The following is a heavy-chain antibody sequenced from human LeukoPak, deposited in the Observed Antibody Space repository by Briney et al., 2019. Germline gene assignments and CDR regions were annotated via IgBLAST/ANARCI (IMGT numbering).Heavy chain of an antibody. CDR3: ARMTTVTTWSYYYYMDV. V-gene: IGHV4-59*12. CDR2: IYYSGST. Sequence: SETLSLTCTVSGGSISSYYWSWIRQPPGKGLEWIGNIYYSGSTNYNPSLKSRVTISVDTSKNQFSLKLSSVTAADTAVYYCARMTTVTTWSYYYYMDVWGKGTTVTVSS. D-gene: IGHD4-11*01. J-gene: IGHJ6*03. CDR1: GGSISSYY.